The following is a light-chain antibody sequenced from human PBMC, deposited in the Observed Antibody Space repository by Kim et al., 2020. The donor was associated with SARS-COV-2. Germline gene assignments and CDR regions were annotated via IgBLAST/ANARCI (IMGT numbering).Light chain of an antibody. Sequence: DIQMTQSPSTLSASVGDRVTITCRASQSIRSWLAWYQHKPGKAPKLLIYDSSSLESGVPSRFSGSGSGTEFTLTISSLQPDDFATYYCQEYNSYLYTFGQGTKLEI. V-gene: IGKV1-5*01. J-gene: IGKJ2*01. CDR3: QEYNSYLYT. CDR1: QSIRSW. CDR2: DSS.